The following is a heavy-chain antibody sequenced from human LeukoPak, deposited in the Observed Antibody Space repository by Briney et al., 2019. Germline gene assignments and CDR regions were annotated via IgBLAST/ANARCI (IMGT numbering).Heavy chain of an antibody. CDR1: GGSFSGYY. CDR2: INHSGST. V-gene: IGHV4-34*01. D-gene: IGHD3-22*01. Sequence: SETLSLTCAVYGGSFSGYYWSWIRQPPGKGLEWIGEINHSGSTNYNSSLKSRVTISVDTSKNQFSLKLNSATAADTAVYYCARAPHFFDTSGSRYYFDYWGQGALVTVSS. CDR3: ARAPHFFDTSGSRYYFDY. J-gene: IGHJ4*02.